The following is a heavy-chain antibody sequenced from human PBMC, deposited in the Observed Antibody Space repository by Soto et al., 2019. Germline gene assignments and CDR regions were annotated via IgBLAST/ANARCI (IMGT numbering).Heavy chain of an antibody. D-gene: IGHD1-20*01. CDR2: TGLSGRTT. Sequence: AGGSLRLSCVASGFTFSVSAMTWVRQAPGKGLEWVSTTGLSGRTTYYGDSVKGRFTVSRDNSKNTLDLQMSSLRAEDTAVYYCATVHNTSRSFNFWGRGTLVTVS. CDR1: GFTFSVSA. V-gene: IGHV3-23*01. J-gene: IGHJ4*02. CDR3: ATVHNTSRSFNF.